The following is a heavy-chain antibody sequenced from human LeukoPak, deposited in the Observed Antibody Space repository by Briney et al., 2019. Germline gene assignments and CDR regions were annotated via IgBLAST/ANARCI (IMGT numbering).Heavy chain of an antibody. Sequence: PGGSLRLSCAASGFTFSHHGMNWVRQAPGKGLEWVSGIRGNGITTYYADSVKGRFTISRDNSKNTLYLQMNSLRAEDTAVYYCAKHISSGRYYYMDVWGKGTTVTISS. V-gene: IGHV3-23*01. D-gene: IGHD3-10*01. CDR1: GFTFSHHG. CDR2: IRGNGITT. CDR3: AKHISSGRYYYMDV. J-gene: IGHJ6*03.